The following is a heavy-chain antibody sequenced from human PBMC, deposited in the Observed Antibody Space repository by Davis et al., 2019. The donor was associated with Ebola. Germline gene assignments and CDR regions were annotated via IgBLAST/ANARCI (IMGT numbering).Heavy chain of an antibody. J-gene: IGHJ4*02. D-gene: IGHD6-19*01. CDR1: GYTFTGYY. CDR3: ARPDSSGWPYFHY. V-gene: IGHV1-2*02. CDR2: IHPNTGGT. Sequence: ASVKVSCKASGYTFTGYYIHWVRQAPGQGLEWMGWIHPNTGGTNYAQKFQGRVTMTRDTSINTAYMQLTRLTSDDTAVYYCARPDSSGWPYFHYWGQGTLVTVSS.